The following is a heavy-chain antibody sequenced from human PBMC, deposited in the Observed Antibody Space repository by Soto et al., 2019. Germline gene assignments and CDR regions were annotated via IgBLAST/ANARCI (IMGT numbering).Heavy chain of an antibody. V-gene: IGHV1-69*01. D-gene: IGHD5-12*01. CDR3: ARWQRGSIYYGLDV. CDR2: ILPIMGSV. J-gene: IGHJ6*02. Sequence: QVHLVQSGSEVQKPGSSVTVSCKASGGTFNTYTFSWVRQAPGQGLEWMGSILPIMGSVNYAHDFRGRLSITADPSTTTAYMELTSLTSHDTAIYYCARWQRGSIYYGLDVWGQGATVTVSS. CDR1: GGTFNTYT.